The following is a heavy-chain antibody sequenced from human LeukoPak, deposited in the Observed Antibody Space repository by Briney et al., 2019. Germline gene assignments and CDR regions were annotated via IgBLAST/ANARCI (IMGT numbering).Heavy chain of an antibody. V-gene: IGHV4-59*08. J-gene: IGHJ3*02. D-gene: IGHD3-10*01. Sequence: SETLSLTCTVSGASISSYYWSWIRQPPGKGLEWIGFILYSGSTNYNPSLKSRGTISVDMAKNQFSLKLRSVTAADTAVYYCARHGGATMVRGVLVDAFDIWGQGTMVTVSS. CDR1: GASISSYY. CDR2: ILYSGST. CDR3: ARHGGATMVRGVLVDAFDI.